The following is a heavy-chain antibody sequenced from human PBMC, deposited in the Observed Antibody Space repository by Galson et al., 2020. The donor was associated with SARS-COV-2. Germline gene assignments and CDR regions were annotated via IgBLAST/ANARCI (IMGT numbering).Heavy chain of an antibody. J-gene: IGHJ5*01. V-gene: IGHV4-4*07. CDR2: IYTSGST. CDR1: GGSISNYY. D-gene: IGHD2-2*01. CDR3: ARTPLYCSATGCYFDS. Sequence: SETLSLTCTVSGGSISNYYWSWIRQPAGRGLEWLGRIYTSGSTNYNPSLKSRVTMSVDTSKNQFSLKLSSGTAADTAVYYCARTPLYCSATGCYFDSWGQGTLVTVSS.